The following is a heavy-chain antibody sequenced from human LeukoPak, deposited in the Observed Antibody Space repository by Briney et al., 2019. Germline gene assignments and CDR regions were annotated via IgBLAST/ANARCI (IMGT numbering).Heavy chain of an antibody. V-gene: IGHV4-39*01. Sequence: SETLSLTCSVSGGSISSVSSYWGWIRQPPGKGLEWIGSIYYSGSTYYNPSLKSRVTISVDTSKNQFSLKLSSVTAADTAVYYCARLSVLGATGDRDAFDIWGQGTMVTVSS. CDR1: GGSISSVSSY. CDR2: IYYSGST. D-gene: IGHD1-26*01. J-gene: IGHJ3*02. CDR3: ARLSVLGATGDRDAFDI.